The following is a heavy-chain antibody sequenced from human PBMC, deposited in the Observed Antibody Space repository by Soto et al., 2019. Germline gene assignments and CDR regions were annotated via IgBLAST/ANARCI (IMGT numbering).Heavy chain of an antibody. V-gene: IGHV1-69*13. J-gene: IGHJ6*02. CDR1: GGTFSSYA. Sequence: GASVKVSCKASGGTFSSYAISWVRQAPGQGLEWMGGIIPIFGTANYAQKFQGRVTITADESTSTAYMELSSLRSEDTAVYYCAIDITVATFYYYYGMDVWGQGTTVTVSS. D-gene: IGHD4-4*01. CDR2: IIPIFGTA. CDR3: AIDITVATFYYYYGMDV.